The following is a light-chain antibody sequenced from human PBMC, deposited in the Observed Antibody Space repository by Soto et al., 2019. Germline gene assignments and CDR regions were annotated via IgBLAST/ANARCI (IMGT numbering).Light chain of an antibody. Sequence: SVLTQPPSSSGSPGQSVTISCTRTSSDVGAYDYVSWSQQHPGKAPKLMIYEINKRPSGVPDRFSGSKSGNTASLTVSGLQAEDEADYYCSSFAGSNNLPYVFGTGTKVTVL. CDR1: SSDVGAYDY. J-gene: IGLJ1*01. V-gene: IGLV2-8*01. CDR3: SSFAGSNNLPYV. CDR2: EIN.